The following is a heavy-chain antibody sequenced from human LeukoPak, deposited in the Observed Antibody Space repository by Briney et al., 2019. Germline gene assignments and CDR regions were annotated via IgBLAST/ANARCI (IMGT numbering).Heavy chain of an antibody. J-gene: IGHJ4*02. CDR1: GITLSNYG. Sequence: LGGSLRLSCAISGITLSNYGMSWVRQPPGKGLEWVAGLSASGGSTNYADSVKGRFTISRDNPKNTLYLQMNSLRAEDTAVYYCARRGGSSSRRSPIDYWGQGTLVTVSS. CDR2: LSASGGST. D-gene: IGHD6-6*01. V-gene: IGHV3-23*01. CDR3: ARRGGSSSRRSPIDY.